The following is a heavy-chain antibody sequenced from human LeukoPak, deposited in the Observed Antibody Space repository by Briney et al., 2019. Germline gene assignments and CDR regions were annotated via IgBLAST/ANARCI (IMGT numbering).Heavy chain of an antibody. J-gene: IGHJ5*02. CDR1: GDSMSTYY. CDR2: IYTSGST. Sequence: SETLSLTCTVSGDSMSTYYWSWIRQSPGQGLEWIGRIYTSGSTNYNPSLKSRVTISVDTSNNQFSLRLSSVTATDTAVYYCARHPYSGAYFRNNWFDPWGQGTLVTVSS. CDR3: ARHPYSGAYFRNNWFDP. D-gene: IGHD1-26*01. V-gene: IGHV4-4*09.